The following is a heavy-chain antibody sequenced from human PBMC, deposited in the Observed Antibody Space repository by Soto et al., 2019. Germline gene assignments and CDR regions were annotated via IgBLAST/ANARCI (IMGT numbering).Heavy chain of an antibody. Sequence: ASVKVSCEASGYSFTSYDINWVRQATGQGLEWMGWMNPNSGNTGYAQKFQGRVTMTRNTSISTAYMELSSLRSEDTAVYYCARASDKSYWYFDLWGRGTLVTVAS. CDR1: GYSFTSYD. J-gene: IGHJ2*01. CDR2: MNPNSGNT. D-gene: IGHD3-9*01. CDR3: ARASDKSYWYFDL. V-gene: IGHV1-8*01.